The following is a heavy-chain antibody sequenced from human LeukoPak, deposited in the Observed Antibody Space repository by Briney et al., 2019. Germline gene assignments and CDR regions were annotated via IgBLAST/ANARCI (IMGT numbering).Heavy chain of an antibody. D-gene: IGHD4-17*01. J-gene: IGHJ4*02. Sequence: VASVKVSCKASGGTFSSYAISWVRQVPGQGLEWMGGIIPIFGTANYAQKFQGRVTITADKSTSTAYMELSSLRSEDTAVYYCARDSTTVARGRVGWGQGTLVTVSS. CDR2: IIPIFGTA. CDR3: ARDSTTVARGRVG. CDR1: GGTFSSYA. V-gene: IGHV1-69*06.